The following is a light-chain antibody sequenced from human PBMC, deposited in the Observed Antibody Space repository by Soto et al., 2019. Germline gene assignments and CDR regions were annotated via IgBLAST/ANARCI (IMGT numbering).Light chain of an antibody. J-gene: IGKJ2*01. V-gene: IGKV3-20*01. CDR2: GSS. CDR1: QSVSNKY. Sequence: EVVLTQSPGTLSLSPGERATLSCRASQSVSNKYLAWYQQKPGQAPRLLIFGSSDRATGIPDRFSGSGSGTDFTLPISRLEPEDFAVSYCQQYCSSPPYTFGQGTKLEIK. CDR3: QQYCSSPPYT.